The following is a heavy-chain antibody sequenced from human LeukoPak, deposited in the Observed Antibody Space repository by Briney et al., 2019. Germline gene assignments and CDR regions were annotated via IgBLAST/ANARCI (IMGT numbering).Heavy chain of an antibody. CDR3: ARDLSPVGSGGSCPDY. D-gene: IGHD2-15*01. CDR1: GYTFTSYY. J-gene: IGHJ4*02. V-gene: IGHV1-46*01. CDR2: INPSGDRT. Sequence: ASVKVSCKASGYTFTSYYIHWVRQAPGQGLEWMGTINPSGDRTTYAQKFQGRVTMTRDTSTSTVYMELSSLRSEDTAVYYCARDLSPVGSGGSCPDYWGQGSLVTVSS.